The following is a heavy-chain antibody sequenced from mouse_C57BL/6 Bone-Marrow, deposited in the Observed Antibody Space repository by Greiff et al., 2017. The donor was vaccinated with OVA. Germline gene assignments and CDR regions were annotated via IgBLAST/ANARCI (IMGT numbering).Heavy chain of an antibody. CDR2: INPSSGYT. Sequence: VQLQQSGAELARPGASVKMSCKASGYTFTSYTMHWVKQRPGPGLEWIGYINPSSGYTKYNQKFKDKATLTADKSSSTAYMQLSSLTSEDSAVYYCARLLGQGYWGQGTTLTVSS. V-gene: IGHV1-4*01. D-gene: IGHD4-1*01. J-gene: IGHJ2*01. CDR1: GYTFTSYT. CDR3: ARLLGQGY.